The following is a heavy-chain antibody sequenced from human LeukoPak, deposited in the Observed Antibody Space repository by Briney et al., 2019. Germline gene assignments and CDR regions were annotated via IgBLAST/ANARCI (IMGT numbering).Heavy chain of an antibody. Sequence: PSETLSLTCTVSGASISNYYWTWIRQPPGKGLEWIGYIYYSGSTNYRPSLKSRVTISVDTSKNQVSLRLRSVTAADTAVYYCARGFRNRSSGTRFDVFDIWGQGTMVTVSS. J-gene: IGHJ3*02. CDR1: GASISNYY. D-gene: IGHD6-6*01. V-gene: IGHV4-59*01. CDR2: IYYSGST. CDR3: ARGFRNRSSGTRFDVFDI.